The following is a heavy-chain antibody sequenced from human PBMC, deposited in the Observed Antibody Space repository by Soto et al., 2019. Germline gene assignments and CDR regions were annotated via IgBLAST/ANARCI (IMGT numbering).Heavy chain of an antibody. CDR3: ARDGQYSSGATCNYHYYYMDV. Sequence: SQTLALMCAIFRVRLPSNSAAWHWTRQSPSRGLEWLGRTYYRSRWYNDYAVSVKGRITISPDTSRNQFSLQLSSVTPEDTAVYFCARDGQYSSGATCNYHYYYMDVWGKGTTVTVSS. CDR1: RVRLPSNSAA. D-gene: IGHD2-15*01. V-gene: IGHV6-1*01. CDR2: TYYRSRWYN. J-gene: IGHJ6*03.